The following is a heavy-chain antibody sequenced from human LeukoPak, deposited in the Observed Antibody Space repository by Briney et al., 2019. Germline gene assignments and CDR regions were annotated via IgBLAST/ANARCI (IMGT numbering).Heavy chain of an antibody. Sequence: GGSPRLSCAASGFTFSSYSMNWVRQAPGKGLEWVSSTSSSSSYIYYADSVKGRFTISRDNAKNSLYLQMNSLRAEDTAVYYCASDFWSGYYTLDYWGQGTLVTVSS. J-gene: IGHJ4*02. V-gene: IGHV3-21*01. CDR3: ASDFWSGYYTLDY. CDR2: TSSSSSYI. CDR1: GFTFSSYS. D-gene: IGHD3-3*01.